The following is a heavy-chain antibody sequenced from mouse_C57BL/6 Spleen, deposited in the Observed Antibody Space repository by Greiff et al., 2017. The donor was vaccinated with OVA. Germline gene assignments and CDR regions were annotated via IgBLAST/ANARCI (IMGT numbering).Heavy chain of an antibody. CDR1: GYAFSSSW. J-gene: IGHJ4*01. CDR3: ARAGPYYGRGYAMDD. Sequence: VQLQQSGPELVKPGASVKISCKASGYAFSSSWMNWVKQRPGKGLEWIGRIYPGDGDTNYNGKFKGKATLTADKSSSTAYMQLISLTSEDAAVDVWARAGPYYGRGYAMDDWGQGTSVTVSS. D-gene: IGHD1-1*01. CDR2: IYPGDGDT. V-gene: IGHV1-82*01.